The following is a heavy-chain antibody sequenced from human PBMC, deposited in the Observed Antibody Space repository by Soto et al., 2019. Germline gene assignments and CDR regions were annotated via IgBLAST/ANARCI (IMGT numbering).Heavy chain of an antibody. CDR1: GYIFTAYS. J-gene: IGHJ4*02. CDR2: FNPNSGDT. V-gene: IGHV1-2*02. D-gene: IGHD6-19*01. Sequence: ASVKVSCKASGYIFTAYSMHWVRQAPGQGLEWVGWFNPNSGDTIYAQKFQGRVTLTGDTSISTAYMELYSLTSDDTAVYYCAREASAVISLDYWGQRTLVTVSS. CDR3: AREASAVISLDY.